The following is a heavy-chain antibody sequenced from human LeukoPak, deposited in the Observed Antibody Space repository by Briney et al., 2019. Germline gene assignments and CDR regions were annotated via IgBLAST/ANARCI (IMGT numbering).Heavy chain of an antibody. D-gene: IGHD7-27*01. CDR1: GFTFSSYA. V-gene: IGHV3-23*01. J-gene: IGHJ4*02. Sequence: GGSLRLSCAASGFTFSSYAMSWVRQAPGKGLEWVSAITGSGGSTYYADSVKGRFTISRDNSKNTLYAQMNSLRAEDTAVYYCATERNWVFDYWGQGTLVTVSS. CDR3: ATERNWVFDY. CDR2: ITGSGGST.